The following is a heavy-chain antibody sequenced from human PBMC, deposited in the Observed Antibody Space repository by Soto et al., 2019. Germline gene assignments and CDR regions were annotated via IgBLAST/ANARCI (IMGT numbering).Heavy chain of an antibody. CDR3: ARETDYYYYMDV. CDR2: IYYSGTS. Sequence: PSETLSLTCNVSGASITSGSGGWIRQSPGKGLEWIGSIYYSGTSYYNPSLKSRVTISVDTSKNQFSLKLSSVTAADTALYYCARETDYYYYMDVWGKGTTVTVSS. J-gene: IGHJ6*03. V-gene: IGHV4-39*01. CDR1: GASITSGS.